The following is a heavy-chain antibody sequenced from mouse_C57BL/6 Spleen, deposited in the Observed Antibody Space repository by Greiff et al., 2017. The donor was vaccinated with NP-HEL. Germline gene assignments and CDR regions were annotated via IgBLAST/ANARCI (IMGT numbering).Heavy chain of an antibody. V-gene: IGHV5-16*01. J-gene: IGHJ3*01. CDR3: ARDYDYDGGLAY. CDR1: GFTFSDYY. CDR2: INYDGSST. Sequence: EVHLVESEGGLVQPGSSMKLSCTASGFTFSDYYMAWVRQVPEKGLEWVANINYDGSSTYYLDSLKSRFIISRDNAKNILYLQMSSLKSEDTATYYLARDYDYDGGLAYWGQGTLVTVSA. D-gene: IGHD2-4*01.